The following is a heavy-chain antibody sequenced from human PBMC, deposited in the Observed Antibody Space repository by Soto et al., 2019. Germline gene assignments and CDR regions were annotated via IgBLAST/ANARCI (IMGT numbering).Heavy chain of an antibody. CDR2: INPSGGST. J-gene: IGHJ3*02. V-gene: IGHV1-46*01. D-gene: IGHD3-3*01. Sequence: ASVKVSCKASGSTFTSYYMHWVRQAPGQGLEWMGIINPSGGSTRYAQKFQGRVTMTRDTSTSTVYMALSRLRCEDTAVYYCASLFDFWRGCVYDEMGEGDAFDIWGQGTMVTVSS. CDR1: GSTFTSYY. CDR3: ASLFDFWRGCVYDEMGEGDAFDI.